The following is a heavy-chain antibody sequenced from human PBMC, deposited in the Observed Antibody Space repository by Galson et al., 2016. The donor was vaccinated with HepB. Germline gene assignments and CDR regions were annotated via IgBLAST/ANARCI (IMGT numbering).Heavy chain of an antibody. D-gene: IGHD4-11*01. J-gene: IGHJ6*02. Sequence: SLRLSCAASGITFSHYGIHWVRQAPGKGLEWVAVISSDGGNKYYTESVRGRFTIPRDNSQNTLYLQMNSLRPEDTAVYYCAKDRWGRGMTTYYGMDVWGQGTTVTVSS. CDR2: ISSDGGNK. CDR1: GITFSHYG. CDR3: AKDRWGRGMTTYYGMDV. V-gene: IGHV3-30*18.